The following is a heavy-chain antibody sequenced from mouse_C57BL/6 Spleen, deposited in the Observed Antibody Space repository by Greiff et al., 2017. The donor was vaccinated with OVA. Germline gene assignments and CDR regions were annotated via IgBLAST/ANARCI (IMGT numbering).Heavy chain of an antibody. CDR1: GYAFSSYW. CDR2: IYPGDGDT. D-gene: IGHD1-1*01. Sequence: VKLVESGAELVKPGASVKISCKASGYAFSSYWMNWVKQRPGKGLEWIGQIYPGDGDTNYNGKFKGKATLTADKSSSTAYMQLSSLTSEDSAVYFCARILYGSSYYFDYWGQGTTLTVSS. J-gene: IGHJ2*01. V-gene: IGHV1-80*01. CDR3: ARILYGSSYYFDY.